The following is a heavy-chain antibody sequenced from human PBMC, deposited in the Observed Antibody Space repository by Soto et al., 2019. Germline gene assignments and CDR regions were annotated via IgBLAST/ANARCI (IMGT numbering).Heavy chain of an antibody. CDR1: NVSIKSSY. V-gene: IGHV4-59*01. Sequence: QVLLQESGPGLMKPSETLSLTCSVSNVSIKSSYWNWIRQSPGKGLEWIGFVYYTGTTKYNPSLKGRVTISVDTSNNEFSLSLSSVGAADTAIYYCARVVRCTRSGCYYLAMDVWGQGTTVTVFS. J-gene: IGHJ6*02. D-gene: IGHD2-15*01. CDR2: VYYTGTT. CDR3: ARVVRCTRSGCYYLAMDV.